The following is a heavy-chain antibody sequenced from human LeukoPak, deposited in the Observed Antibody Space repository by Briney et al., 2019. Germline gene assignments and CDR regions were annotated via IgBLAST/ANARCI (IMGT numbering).Heavy chain of an antibody. Sequence: GGSLRLSCAASGFIFSSHAMSWVRQAPGKGLEWVSGISGSGGSTFYADSVKGRFTISRDSSKNTLYLQMNSLRVEDTAVYYCVKPPPGYSSSWFYFHSWGQGTPVTVSS. D-gene: IGHD6-13*01. V-gene: IGHV3-23*01. CDR2: ISGSGGST. CDR1: GFIFSSHA. CDR3: VKPPPGYSSSWFYFHS. J-gene: IGHJ4*02.